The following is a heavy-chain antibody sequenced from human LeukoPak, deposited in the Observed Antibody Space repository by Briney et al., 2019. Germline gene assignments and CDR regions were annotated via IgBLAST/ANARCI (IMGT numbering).Heavy chain of an antibody. D-gene: IGHD3-10*01. Sequence: GGSLRLSCAASGFTFSTYIMNWVRQAPGKGLEWVSSISSSSSYIYYADSVKGRFTISRDNAKNSLYLQMNSLRVEDTAVYYCAGLWFGDRPPYDYWGQGTLVTVSS. J-gene: IGHJ4*02. V-gene: IGHV3-21*01. CDR2: ISSSSSYI. CDR3: AGLWFGDRPPYDY. CDR1: GFTFSTYI.